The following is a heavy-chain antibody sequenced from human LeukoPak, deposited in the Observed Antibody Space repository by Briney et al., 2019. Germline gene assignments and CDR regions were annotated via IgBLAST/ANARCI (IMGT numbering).Heavy chain of an antibody. CDR3: VRDRTGMTSRRWFDP. D-gene: IGHD1-1*01. Sequence: SVKVSCKASGGTFSSYAISWVRQAPGQGLEWMGRIIPIFGTANYAQKFQGRVTITTDESTSTAYMELSSLRSEDTAVYYCVRDRTGMTSRRWFDPWGQGTLVTVSS. CDR2: IIPIFGTA. J-gene: IGHJ5*02. CDR1: GGTFSSYA. V-gene: IGHV1-69*05.